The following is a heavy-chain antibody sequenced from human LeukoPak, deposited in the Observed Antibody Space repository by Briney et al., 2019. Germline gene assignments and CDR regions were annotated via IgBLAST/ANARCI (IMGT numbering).Heavy chain of an antibody. D-gene: IGHD3-22*01. CDR1: GFTFSSYG. Sequence: GGSLRLSCAASGFTFSSYGMHWVRQAPGKGLEWVAFIRYDGSNKYYADSVKGRFTISRDNSKNTLYLQMNSLRAEDTAVYYCAKDQSSSTDSSGYYFPGAFDIWGQGTMVTVSS. CDR2: IRYDGSNK. J-gene: IGHJ3*02. CDR3: AKDQSSSTDSSGYYFPGAFDI. V-gene: IGHV3-30*02.